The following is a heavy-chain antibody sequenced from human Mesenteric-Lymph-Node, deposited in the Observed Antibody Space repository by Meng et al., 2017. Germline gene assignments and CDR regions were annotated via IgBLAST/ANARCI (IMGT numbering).Heavy chain of an antibody. J-gene: IGHJ5*02. CDR3: ARVAAAGNEWFDP. D-gene: IGHD6-13*01. CDR1: GGPISSINW. Sequence: QVQLKDSGPGLVKPSETLSLPCAVSGGPISSINWWPWVRQPPGKGLEWIGEIYHSGSTNYNPSLKSRVTISVDKSKNQFSLKLSSVTAADTAVYYCARVAAAGNEWFDPWGQGTLVTVSS. V-gene: IGHV4-4*02. CDR2: IYHSGST.